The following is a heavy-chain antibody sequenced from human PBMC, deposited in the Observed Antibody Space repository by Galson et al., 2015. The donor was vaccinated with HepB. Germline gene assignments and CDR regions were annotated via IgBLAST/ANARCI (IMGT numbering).Heavy chain of an antibody. CDR1: GGSISNYY. J-gene: IGHJ4*02. V-gene: IGHV4-59*08. D-gene: IGHD2-2*01. Sequence: ETLSLTCTVSGGSISNYYWSWIRQPPGRGLEWIGYFYYSARPYYNPSLKGRVTISVVTSKKQFSLRLTSVTAADTATYYCARLHRGSTSLDYWAREPWSPSPQ. CDR2: FYYSARP. CDR3: ARLHRGSTSLDY.